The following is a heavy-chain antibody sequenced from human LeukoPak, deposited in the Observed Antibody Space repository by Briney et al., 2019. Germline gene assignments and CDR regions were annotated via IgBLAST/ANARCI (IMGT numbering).Heavy chain of an antibody. V-gene: IGHV3-23*01. D-gene: IGHD5-24*01. CDR1: GFIFSDSG. CDR3: AKDTRTISCLHY. CDR2: IGSTGAYT. J-gene: IGHJ4*02. Sequence: GGSLRLSCAASGFIFSDSGMSWVRQAPGKGLEWVSSIGSTGAYTYYTDSVKGRFTISRDNSKNTLYLQMSSLSAGDTAVYYCAKDTRTISCLHYWGQGTLVTVSS.